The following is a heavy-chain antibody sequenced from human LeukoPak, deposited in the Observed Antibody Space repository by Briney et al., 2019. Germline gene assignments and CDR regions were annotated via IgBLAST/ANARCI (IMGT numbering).Heavy chain of an antibody. CDR2: INSDGSST. J-gene: IGHJ5*02. D-gene: IGHD4-11*01. Sequence: GGSLRLSCAASGFTFSSYWMHWVRQAPGKGMVWVSRINSDGSSTIYADSVKGRFTISRDNANNTLYLQMNSLRAEDTAVYYCARGFRLETTVTTSSGGWFDPWGQGTLVTVSS. CDR1: GFTFSSYW. CDR3: ARGFRLETTVTTSSGGWFDP. V-gene: IGHV3-74*01.